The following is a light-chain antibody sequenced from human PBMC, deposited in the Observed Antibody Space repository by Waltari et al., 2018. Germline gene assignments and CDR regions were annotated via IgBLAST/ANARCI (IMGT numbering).Light chain of an antibody. CDR2: GAS. V-gene: IGKV3-15*01. Sequence: EIVMTQSPATLSVSPGARATLSCRASQSVSTNLAWYQQKPGQAPRLLIYGASTRPTRGPARFSGSGSGTEFTLTISSLQSEDFAVYYCQQYNNWPRTFGQGTKVETK. CDR3: QQYNNWPRT. CDR1: QSVSTN. J-gene: IGKJ1*01.